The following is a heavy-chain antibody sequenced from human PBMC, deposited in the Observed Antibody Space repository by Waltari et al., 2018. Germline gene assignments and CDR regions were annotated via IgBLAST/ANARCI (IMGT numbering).Heavy chain of an antibody. D-gene: IGHD6-13*01. Sequence: EVRLVASGGGLVQPGGSLGLSCSAPGFTFTNYWRSFVRRAPGKGLEWVANIKQDGSEKYYVDSVKGRFTISRDNAKNALFLQMNSLRAEDTAVYYCARDLMYSDNLWDTAWYFDYWGQGTLVSVSS. CDR3: ARDLMYSDNLWDTAWYFDY. V-gene: IGHV3-7*01. CDR2: IKQDGSEK. CDR1: GFTFTNYW. J-gene: IGHJ4*02.